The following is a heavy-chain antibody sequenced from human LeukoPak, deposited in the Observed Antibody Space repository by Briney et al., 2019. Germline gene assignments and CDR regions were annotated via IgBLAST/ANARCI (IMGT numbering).Heavy chain of an antibody. V-gene: IGHV3-23*01. CDR3: AKGFIGAPDR. CDR1: GFTFSSYA. CDR2: ISGSGGST. Sequence: GRSLRLSCAASGFTFSSYAMSWVRQAPGKGLEWVSAISGSGGSTYYADSVKGRFTISRDNSKNMLYLQMNSLRAEDTAVYYCAKGFIGAPDRWGQGTLVTVSS. J-gene: IGHJ5*02. D-gene: IGHD3-16*01.